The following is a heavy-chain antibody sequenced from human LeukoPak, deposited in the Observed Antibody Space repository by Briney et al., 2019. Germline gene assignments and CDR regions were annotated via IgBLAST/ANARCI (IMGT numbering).Heavy chain of an antibody. V-gene: IGHV1-69*13. CDR1: GGTFSSYA. CDR3: ARGGLRWSDAFDI. J-gene: IGHJ3*02. Sequence: ASVKVFCKASGGTFSSYAISWVRQAPGQGLEWMGGIIPIFGTANYAQKFQGRVTITADESTSTAYMELSSLRPEDTAVYYCARGGLRWSDAFDIWGQGTMVTVSS. D-gene: IGHD4-23*01. CDR2: IIPIFGTA.